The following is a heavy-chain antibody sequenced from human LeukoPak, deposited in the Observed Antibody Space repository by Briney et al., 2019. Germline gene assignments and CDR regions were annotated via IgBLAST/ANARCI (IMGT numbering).Heavy chain of an antibody. CDR1: GFTFSSYA. CDR2: ITASGYST. D-gene: IGHD6-13*01. CDR3: AKETSGYCSNWSDY. V-gene: IGHV3-23*01. Sequence: GGSLRLSCAASGFTFSSYAMSWVRQAPGKGLEWVSAITASGYSTYYADSVKGRFTISRDNSKNTLYVQMNSLRAEDTAVYYCAKETSGYCSNWSDYWGQGTLVTVSS. J-gene: IGHJ4*02.